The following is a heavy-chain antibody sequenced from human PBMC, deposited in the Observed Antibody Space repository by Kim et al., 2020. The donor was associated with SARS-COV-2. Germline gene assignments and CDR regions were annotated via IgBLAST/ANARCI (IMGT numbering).Heavy chain of an antibody. Sequence: ASVKVSCKASGYTFTSYGISWVRQAPGQGLEWMGWISAYNGNTNYAQKLQGRVTMTTDTSTSTAYMELRSLRSDDTAVYYCARDSSSPITIFGVVISDYYYGMDVWGQGTTVTVSS. CDR1: GYTFTSYG. V-gene: IGHV1-18*04. D-gene: IGHD3-3*01. CDR3: ARDSSSPITIFGVVISDYYYGMDV. CDR2: ISAYNGNT. J-gene: IGHJ6*02.